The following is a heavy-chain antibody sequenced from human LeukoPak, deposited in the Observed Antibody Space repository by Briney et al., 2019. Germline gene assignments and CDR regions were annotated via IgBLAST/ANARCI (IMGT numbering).Heavy chain of an antibody. CDR1: GLTFSTYN. CDR3: ASGRELCCAFIA. D-gene: IGHD3-10*02. J-gene: IGHJ5*02. CDR2: ISGTSTTT. V-gene: IGHV3-48*04. Sequence: GGSLRLSCAASGLTFSTYNMNWVRQAPGKGLEWLSSISGTSTTTYYAASVKGRFTISRANAKNSLFLQIDSLRVEDTAVYCGASGRELCCAFIAWGQGTLVTVSS.